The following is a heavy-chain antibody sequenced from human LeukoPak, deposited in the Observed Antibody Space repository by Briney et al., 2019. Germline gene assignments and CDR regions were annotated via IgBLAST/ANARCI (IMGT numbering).Heavy chain of an antibody. V-gene: IGHV4-4*07. CDR1: GTSMSNSY. CDR2: IQDRGST. J-gene: IGHJ4*02. Sequence: SETLSLTCTVSGTSMSNSYWSWIRQPAGKGLEWIGHIQDRGSTIYNPSLGSRVTMSLDTPKNQFSLKLNSVTAADTAAYYCTRGQWLDVWDFWGQGTLVTVSS. D-gene: IGHD6-19*01. CDR3: TRGQWLDVWDF.